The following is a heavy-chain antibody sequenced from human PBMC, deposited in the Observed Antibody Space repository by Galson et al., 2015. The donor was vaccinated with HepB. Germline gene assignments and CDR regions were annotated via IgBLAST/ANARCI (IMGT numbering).Heavy chain of an antibody. V-gene: IGHV3-21*01. CDR3: ARGGWLRSRGAFDI. CDR1: GFTFSNYN. D-gene: IGHD5-12*01. CDR2: IGSSSSFI. J-gene: IGHJ3*02. Sequence: SLRLSCAASGFTFSNYNMNWVRQAPGKGLEWVSSIGSSSSFINYADSMKGRFTISRDNARNSLYLQMNSLGVEDTAVYYCARGGWLRSRGAFDIWGQGTMVTVSS.